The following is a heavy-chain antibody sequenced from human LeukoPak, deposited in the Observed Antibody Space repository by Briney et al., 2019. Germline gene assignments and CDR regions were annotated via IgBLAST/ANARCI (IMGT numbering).Heavy chain of an antibody. V-gene: IGHV4-59*01. CDR3: ARALRQQLVTGWFDP. CDR2: IYHSGST. CDR1: GDSISSYY. Sequence: SETLSLTCTVSGDSISSYYWSWIRQPPGGGLEWVGYIYHSGSTNYNPSLKSRVTISVDTSKNQFSLKLISVAAADTAVYYCARALRQQLVTGWFDPWGQGTLVTVSS. D-gene: IGHD6-13*01. J-gene: IGHJ5*02.